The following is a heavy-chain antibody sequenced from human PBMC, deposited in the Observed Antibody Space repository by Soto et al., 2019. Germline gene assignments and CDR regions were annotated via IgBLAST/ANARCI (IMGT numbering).Heavy chain of an antibody. CDR1: GFTFSDYY. V-gene: IGHV3-11*01. CDR2: ISSSGSTI. J-gene: IGHJ6*02. D-gene: IGHD5-18*01. CDR3: ARDLIQLWEYYYYYGMDV. Sequence: GGSLRLSCAASGFTFSDYYMSWIRRAPGKGLEWVSYISSSGSTIYYADSVKGRFTISRDNAKNSLYLQMNSLRAEDTAVYYCARDLIQLWEYYYYYGMDVWGQGTTVTVSS.